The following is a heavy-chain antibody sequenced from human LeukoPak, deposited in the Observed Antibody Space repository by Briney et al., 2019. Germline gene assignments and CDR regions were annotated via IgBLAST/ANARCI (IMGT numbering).Heavy chain of an antibody. D-gene: IGHD6-13*01. CDR2: ISYDGKMK. J-gene: IGHJ4*02. V-gene: IGHV3-30*04. CDR3: AKDIGRVYSSSWRQGYYFDY. Sequence: GGSLRLSCVASGFTFGSYSMHWVRQAPGKGLEWVAVISYDGKMKSYADSVKGRFTISRDNAKNSLYLQMNSLRAEDTALYYCAKDIGRVYSSSWRQGYYFDYWGQGTLVTVSS. CDR1: GFTFGSYS.